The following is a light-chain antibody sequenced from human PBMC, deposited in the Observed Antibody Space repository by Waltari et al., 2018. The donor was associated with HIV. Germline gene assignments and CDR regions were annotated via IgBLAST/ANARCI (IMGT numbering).Light chain of an antibody. CDR2: KAS. J-gene: IGKJ1*01. CDR1: QVISRG. V-gene: IGKV1-5*03. CDR3: QQYNTYLWT. Sequence: DIQMTQSPSTLSASIGDTVTLTCRASQVISRGFAWYQQKPGEVPKLLVYKASLLGSGVPSRFSGSGSGTEFTLTINSLQPSDFATYYCQQYNTYLWTFGQGTKVEI.